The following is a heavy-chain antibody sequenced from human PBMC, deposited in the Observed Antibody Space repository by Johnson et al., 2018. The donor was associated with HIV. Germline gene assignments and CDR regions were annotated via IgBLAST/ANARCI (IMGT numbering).Heavy chain of an antibody. Sequence: VESGGGVVQPGRSLRLSCAASGFTFSSYAMHWVRQAPGKGLEWVAVISYDGSNKYYADSVKGRFTISRDNSKNTLYLQMNSLRAEDTAVYYCAKDSSVLLCFDIWGQGTMVTVSS. CDR2: ISYDGSNK. D-gene: IGHD3-10*01. CDR3: AKDSSVLLCFDI. J-gene: IGHJ3*02. V-gene: IGHV3-30*04. CDR1: GFTFSSYA.